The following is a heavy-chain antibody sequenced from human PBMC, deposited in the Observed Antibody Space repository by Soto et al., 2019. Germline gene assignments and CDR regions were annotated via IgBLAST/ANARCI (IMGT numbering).Heavy chain of an antibody. V-gene: IGHV4-28*01. CDR3: ARPSGSYLYYFDY. Sequence: SETLSLTCAVSGYSISSSNWWGWIRQPPGKGLEWIGYIYYSGTTYYNPSLKSRVTMSVDTSKNQFSLKLTSVTAADTAVYYCARPSGSYLYYFDYWRQGTLVTVSS. CDR1: GYSISSSNW. D-gene: IGHD1-26*01. CDR2: IYYSGTT. J-gene: IGHJ4*02.